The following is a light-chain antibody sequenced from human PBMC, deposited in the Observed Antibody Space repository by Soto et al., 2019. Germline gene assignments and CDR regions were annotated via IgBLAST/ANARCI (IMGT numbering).Light chain of an antibody. CDR2: VNSDGSH. J-gene: IGLJ3*02. CDR3: QTWSTDIRV. Sequence: QPVLTQSPSASASLGASVKLTCTLRSGHNSYAIAWHQQQPEKGPRYLMKVNSDGSHSKGDGIPDRFSGSSSGAERYLTIASLQSEDEADYYWQTWSTDIRVFGGGTKLTVL. CDR1: SGHNSYA. V-gene: IGLV4-69*01.